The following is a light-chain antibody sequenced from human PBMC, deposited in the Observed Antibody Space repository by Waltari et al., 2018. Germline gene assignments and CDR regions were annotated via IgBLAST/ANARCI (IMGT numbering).Light chain of an antibody. CDR1: EGISTY. CDR2: GAS. V-gene: IGKV1-9*01. J-gene: IGKJ4*01. Sequence: IQLTQSPSSLSASVGDKVTITCRASEGISTYLAWYQQQPGKAPKLLIDGASTLQSGVPARFSGSGSGTDFTLTISSLQPGDFATYYCQQLDKYPLTFGGGTKVEIK. CDR3: QQLDKYPLT.